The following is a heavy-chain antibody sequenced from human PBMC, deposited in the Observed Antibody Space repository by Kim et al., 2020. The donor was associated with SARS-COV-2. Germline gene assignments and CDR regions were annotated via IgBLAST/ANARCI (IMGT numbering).Heavy chain of an antibody. Sequence: SVKVSCKASGGTFSSYAISWVRQAPGQGLEWMGGIIPIFGTANYAQKFRGRVTITADESTSTAYMELSSLRSEDTAVYYCARSFWGTTSYYYGMDVWGQGTTVTVSS. CDR3: ARSFWGTTSYYYGMDV. V-gene: IGHV1-69*13. J-gene: IGHJ6*02. CDR1: GGTFSSYA. D-gene: IGHD1-26*01. CDR2: IIPIFGTA.